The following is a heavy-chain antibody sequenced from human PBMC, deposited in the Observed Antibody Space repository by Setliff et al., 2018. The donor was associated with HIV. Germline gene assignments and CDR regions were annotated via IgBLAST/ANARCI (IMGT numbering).Heavy chain of an antibody. Sequence: SETPSLTCTVSGGSISSSTYYWGWIRQPPGKGLEWIGSIFYRGTTYDNSSLKSRLTMSVDTSKNQFSLRLTFLTAADTAVYYCARLSPLRAFDIWGQGTMVTVSS. J-gene: IGHJ3*02. CDR1: GGSISSSTYY. V-gene: IGHV4-39*01. CDR3: ARLSPLRAFDI. CDR2: IFYRGTT.